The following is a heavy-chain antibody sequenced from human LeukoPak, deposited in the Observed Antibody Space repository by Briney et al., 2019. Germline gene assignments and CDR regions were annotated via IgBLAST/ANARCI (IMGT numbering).Heavy chain of an antibody. V-gene: IGHV4-4*02. J-gene: IGHJ4*02. CDR3: SRAGYSYGLHGGYFDY. D-gene: IGHD5-18*01. CDR2: IYHSGST. CDR1: GGSISSSNW. Sequence: SETLSLTCAVSGGSISSSNWWSWVRPPPGKGLEWIGEIYHSGSTNYNPSLKSRVTISVDKSKNQFSLKLSSVTAADTAVYYCSRAGYSYGLHGGYFDYWGQGTLVTVSS.